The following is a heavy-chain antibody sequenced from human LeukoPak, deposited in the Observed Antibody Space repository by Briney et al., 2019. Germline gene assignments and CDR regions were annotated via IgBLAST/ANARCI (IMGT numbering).Heavy chain of an antibody. CDR3: ARGHDILTGYFLDY. J-gene: IGHJ4*02. Sequence: ASVKVSCKASGYTFTGYYMHWVRQAPGQGLEWMGWINPNSGGTNYAQKFQGRVTMTRDTSISTAYMELSRLRSDDPAVYYCARGHDILTGYFLDYWGQGTLVTVSS. CDR1: GYTFTGYY. CDR2: INPNSGGT. V-gene: IGHV1-2*02. D-gene: IGHD3-9*01.